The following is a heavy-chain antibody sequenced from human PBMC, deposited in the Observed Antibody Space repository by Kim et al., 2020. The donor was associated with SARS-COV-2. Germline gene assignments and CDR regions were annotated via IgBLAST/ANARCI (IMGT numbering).Heavy chain of an antibody. CDR1: GFTFSGSA. CDR2: IRSKANSYAT. J-gene: IGHJ6*02. CDR3: TRQIMSYGSGSLEGRYYYYYGMDV. V-gene: IGHV3-73*01. D-gene: IGHD3-10*01. Sequence: GGSLRLSCAASGFTFSGSAMHWVRQASGKGLEWVGRIRSKANSYATAYAASVKGRFTISRDDSKNTAYLQMNSLKTEDTAVYYCTRQIMSYGSGSLEGRYYYYYGMDVWGQGTTVTVSS.